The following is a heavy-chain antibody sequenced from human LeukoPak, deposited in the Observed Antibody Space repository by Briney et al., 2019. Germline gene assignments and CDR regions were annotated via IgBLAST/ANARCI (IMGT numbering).Heavy chain of an antibody. V-gene: IGHV3-7*01. CDR3: ARHRNKWELPPFDY. CDR2: IKQDGSER. J-gene: IGHJ4*02. Sequence: PGGSLRLSCAASGFTFSSSWMTWVRQAPGKGLEWLANIKQDGSERSYVDSVKGRFTISRDSAKSSLYLQMNSLRAEDTAVYYCARHRNKWELPPFDYWGQGTLVTVSS. CDR1: GFTFSSSW. D-gene: IGHD1-26*01.